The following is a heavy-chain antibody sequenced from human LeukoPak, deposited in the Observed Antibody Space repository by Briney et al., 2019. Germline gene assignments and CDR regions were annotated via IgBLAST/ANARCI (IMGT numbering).Heavy chain of an antibody. CDR1: GFTFSSYE. CDR3: ARGGRYFDWLLGY. V-gene: IGHV3-48*03. J-gene: IGHJ4*02. CDR2: ISSSGSTI. Sequence: GGSLRLSCAASGFTFSSYEMNWVRQARGKGLEWVSYISSSGSTIYYADSVKGRFTISRDNAKNSLYLQMNSLRAEDTAVYYCARGGRYFDWLLGYWGQGTLVTVSS. D-gene: IGHD3-9*01.